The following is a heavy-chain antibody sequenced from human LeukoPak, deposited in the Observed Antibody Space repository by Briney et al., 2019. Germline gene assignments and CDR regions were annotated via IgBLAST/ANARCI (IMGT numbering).Heavy chain of an antibody. CDR3: ARDYGPSLVEAATGDAFDI. V-gene: IGHV4-4*07. J-gene: IGHJ3*02. D-gene: IGHD2-15*01. Sequence: PSETLSLTCTVSGGSISNYYCTWVRQPDAPGLERIGRIHTSGNTDYNPSLQSRVTISVVKSKNQFSLNLRSVTAADTAVYYCARDYGPSLVEAATGDAFDIWGQGTMVTVSS. CDR1: GGSISNYY. CDR2: IHTSGNT.